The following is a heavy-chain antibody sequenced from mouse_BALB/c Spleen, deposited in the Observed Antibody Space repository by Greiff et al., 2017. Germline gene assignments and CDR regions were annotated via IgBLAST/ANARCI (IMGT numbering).Heavy chain of an antibody. D-gene: IGHD2-4*01. J-gene: IGHJ1*01. V-gene: IGHV3-8*02. CDR1: GDSITSGY. Sequence: EVKLMESGPSLVKPSQTLSLTCSVTGDSITSGYWNWIRKFPGNKLEYMGYISYSGSTYYNPSLKSRISITRDTSKNQYYLQLNSVTTEDTATYYCARSDYDYWYFDVWGAGTTVTVSS. CDR2: ISYSGST. CDR3: ARSDYDYWYFDV.